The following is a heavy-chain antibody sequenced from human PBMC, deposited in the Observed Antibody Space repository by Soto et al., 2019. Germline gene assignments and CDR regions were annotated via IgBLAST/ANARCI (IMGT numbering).Heavy chain of an antibody. D-gene: IGHD6-13*01. J-gene: IGHJ4*02. CDR3: ARGQTGYSSSWAIDY. Sequence: SETLSLTCTVSGGSVSSGSYYWSWIRQPPGKGLEWIGYIYYSRSTNYNPSLKSRVTISVDTSKNQFSLKLSSVTAADTAVYYCARGQTGYSSSWAIDYWGQGTLVTVSS. CDR1: GGSVSSGSYY. V-gene: IGHV4-61*01. CDR2: IYYSRST.